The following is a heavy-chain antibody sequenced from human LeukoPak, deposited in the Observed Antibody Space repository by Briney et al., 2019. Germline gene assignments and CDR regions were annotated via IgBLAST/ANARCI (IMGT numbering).Heavy chain of an antibody. Sequence: PSETLSLTCTVSGASISSYYWSWIRQPPGKGLEWIGNIYYSGSINYNPSLESRVTISVDTPKNQFSLQLRSVTAADTAVYYCARGAWKFANWGQGTLVAVSS. CDR1: GASISSYY. D-gene: IGHD1-1*01. V-gene: IGHV4-59*01. CDR2: IYYSGSI. CDR3: ARGAWKFAN. J-gene: IGHJ4*02.